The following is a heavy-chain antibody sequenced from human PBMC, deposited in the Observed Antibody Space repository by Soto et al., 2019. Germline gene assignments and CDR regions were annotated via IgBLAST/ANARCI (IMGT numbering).Heavy chain of an antibody. CDR2: ISAYNGNT. D-gene: IGHD4-17*01. CDR1: GYTFNSYG. V-gene: IGHV1-18*01. J-gene: IGHJ4*02. CDR3: ARDPTNDYADY. Sequence: GASLKVSCKASGYTFNSYGISWVRQAPGQGLEWMGWISAYNGNTNYAQKLQGRVTMTTDTSTSTAYMELRSLRSDDTAVYYCARDPTNDYADYWGQGTLVTVSS.